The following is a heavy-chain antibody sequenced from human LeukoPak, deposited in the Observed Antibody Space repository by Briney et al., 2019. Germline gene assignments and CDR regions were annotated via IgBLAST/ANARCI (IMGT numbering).Heavy chain of an antibody. J-gene: IGHJ3*02. CDR2: IYYSGST. CDR3: ARTLPITMVRGPLRAFDI. V-gene: IGHV4-59*01. Sequence: SETLSLTCTVSGGSISSYYWSWIRQPPGKELEWIGYIYYSGSTNYNPSLKSRVTISVDTSKNQFSLKLSSVTAADTAVYYCARTLPITMVRGPLRAFDIWGQGTMVTVSS. CDR1: GGSISSYY. D-gene: IGHD3-10*01.